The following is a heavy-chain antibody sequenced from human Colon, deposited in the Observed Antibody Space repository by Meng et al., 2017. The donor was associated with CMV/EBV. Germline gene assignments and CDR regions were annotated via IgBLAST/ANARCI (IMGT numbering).Heavy chain of an antibody. J-gene: IGHJ3*02. D-gene: IGHD3-10*01. CDR1: GGTFSSYA. Sequence: SVKVSCKASGGTFSSYAISWVRQAPGQGLEWMGGIIPILGIANYAQKFQGRVTITADKSTSTAYMELSSLRSEDTAVYYCARQIMGGSGSYYSHDAFDIWGQGTMVTVSS. CDR3: ARQIMGGSGSYYSHDAFDI. CDR2: IIPILGIA. V-gene: IGHV1-69*10.